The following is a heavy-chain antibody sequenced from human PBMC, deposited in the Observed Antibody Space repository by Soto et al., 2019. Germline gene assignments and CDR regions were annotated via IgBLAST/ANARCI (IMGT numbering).Heavy chain of an antibody. CDR3: ARLPVSMLSHGPYYFDN. CDR2: IYIDDSDT. V-gene: IGHV5-51*01. J-gene: IGHJ4*02. Sequence: PGESLKISCKGSGNGFTNYWIGWVRQMAGKGLEWMGSIYIDDSDTRYSPSFQGQVTISADKSISTAYLQWGSLKASDTAIYYCARLPVSMLSHGPYYFDNWGQGTLVTVSS. CDR1: GNGFTNYW. D-gene: IGHD5-18*01.